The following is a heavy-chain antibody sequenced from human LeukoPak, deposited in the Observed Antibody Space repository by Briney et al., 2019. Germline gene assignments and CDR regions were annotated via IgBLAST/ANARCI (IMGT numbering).Heavy chain of an antibody. V-gene: IGHV3-9*03. CDR2: NSWGSGNI. CDR3: GRPARGLPGACDI. Sequence: GRSLRLSCVASGLKFDDYAMHWDRQVPGKGLEWVSGNSWGSGNIGYTDSVKGRFTISRDNAKTSIFLVMNSLRLEDMVLYYCGRPARGLPGACDIWGQGTIVTVSS. D-gene: IGHD2-15*01. CDR1: GLKFDDYA. J-gene: IGHJ3*02.